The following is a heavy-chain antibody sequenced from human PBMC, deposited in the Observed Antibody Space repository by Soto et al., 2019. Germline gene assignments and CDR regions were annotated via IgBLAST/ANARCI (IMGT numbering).Heavy chain of an antibody. CDR1: GFTFSSYA. Sequence: GGSLRLSCAASGFTFSSYAMHWVRQAPGKGLEYVSAISSNGGSTYYANSVKGRFTISRDNSKNTLYLQMGSLKASDTAMYYCARHFYSSGWSSAYGMDVWGQGTTVTVSS. CDR3: ARHFYSSGWSSAYGMDV. J-gene: IGHJ6*02. CDR2: ISSNGGST. D-gene: IGHD6-19*01. V-gene: IGHV3-64*01.